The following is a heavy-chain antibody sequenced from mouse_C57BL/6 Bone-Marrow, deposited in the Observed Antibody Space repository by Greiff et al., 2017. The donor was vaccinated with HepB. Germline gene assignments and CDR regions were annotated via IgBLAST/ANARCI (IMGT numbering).Heavy chain of an antibody. CDR1: GFTFSSYA. J-gene: IGHJ3*01. V-gene: IGHV5-4*03. CDR3: ARYYGNPFAY. D-gene: IGHD2-1*01. CDR2: ISDGGSYT. Sequence: DVMLVESGGGLVKPGGSLKLSCAASGFTFSSYAMSWVRQTPEKRLEWVATISDGGSYTYYPDNVKGRFTISRDNAKNNLYLQMSHLKSEDTAMYYCARYYGNPFAYWGQGTLVTVSA.